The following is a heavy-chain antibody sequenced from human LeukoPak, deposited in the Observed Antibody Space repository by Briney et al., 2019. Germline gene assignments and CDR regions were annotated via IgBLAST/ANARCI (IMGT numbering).Heavy chain of an antibody. CDR1: GYTFTSYG. J-gene: IGHJ6*02. CDR2: ISAYNGNT. D-gene: IGHD3-3*01. CDR3: ARDPRFLEWSPRANCYYYGMDV. V-gene: IGHV1-18*01. Sequence: GASVKVSCKASGYTFTSYGISWVRQAPGQGLEWMGWISAYNGNTNYAQKLQGRVTMTTDTSTSTAYMELRSLRSDDTAVYYCARDPRFLEWSPRANCYYYGMDVWGQGTTVTVSS.